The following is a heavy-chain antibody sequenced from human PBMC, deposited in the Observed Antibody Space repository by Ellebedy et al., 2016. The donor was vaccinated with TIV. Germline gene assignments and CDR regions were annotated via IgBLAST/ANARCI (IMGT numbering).Heavy chain of an antibody. D-gene: IGHD3-22*01. CDR2: ISSSSSYI. CDR1: GFTFSSYS. Sequence: GESLKISXAASGFTFSSYSMNWVRQAPGKGLEWVSSISSSSSYIYYADSVKGRFTISRDNAKNSLYLQMNSLRADDTAVYYCARKYYYDSSGYYSATDYWGQGTLVTVSS. V-gene: IGHV3-21*01. CDR3: ARKYYYDSSGYYSATDY. J-gene: IGHJ4*02.